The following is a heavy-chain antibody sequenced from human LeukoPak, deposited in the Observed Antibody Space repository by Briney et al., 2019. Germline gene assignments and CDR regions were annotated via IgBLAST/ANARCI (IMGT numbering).Heavy chain of an antibody. J-gene: IGHJ4*02. CDR2: INPNSGGT. Sequence: GVSVKVSCKASGYTFTGYYMHWVRQAPGRGLEWMGWINPNSGGTNYAQKFQGRVTMTRDTSISTAYMELSRLRSDDTAVYYCARIAGPRENIDYWGQGTLVTVSS. CDR1: GYTFTGYY. V-gene: IGHV1-2*02. CDR3: ARIAGPRENIDY.